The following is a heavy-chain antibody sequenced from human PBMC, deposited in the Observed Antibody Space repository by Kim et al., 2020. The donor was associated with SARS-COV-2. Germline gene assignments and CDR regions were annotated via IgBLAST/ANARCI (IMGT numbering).Heavy chain of an antibody. CDR3: ASYDYYGSGSPLTFYYYYYGRDV. Sequence: GGSLRLSCAASGFTVSSNYMSWVRQAPGKGLEWVSVIYSGGSTYYADSVKGRFTISRDNSKNTLYLQMNSLRAEDTAVYYCASYDYYGSGSPLTFYYYYYGRDVWGQGTTVTVSS. V-gene: IGHV3-66*01. CDR1: GFTVSSNY. J-gene: IGHJ6*02. D-gene: IGHD3-10*01. CDR2: IYSGGST.